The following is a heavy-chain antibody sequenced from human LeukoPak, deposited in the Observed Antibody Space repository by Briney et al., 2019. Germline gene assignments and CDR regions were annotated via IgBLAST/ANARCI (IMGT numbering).Heavy chain of an antibody. Sequence: GGSLRLSCAASEFDFSFYWMTWVRQAPGKGLEWVANILPDGSKKYYLDSVKGRFTISRDNAKNSLYLQMNSLRAEDTAVYYCAREFPDYYDSSVTFDYWGQGTLVTVSS. CDR1: EFDFSFYW. J-gene: IGHJ4*02. D-gene: IGHD3-22*01. V-gene: IGHV3-7*01. CDR3: AREFPDYYDSSVTFDY. CDR2: ILPDGSKK.